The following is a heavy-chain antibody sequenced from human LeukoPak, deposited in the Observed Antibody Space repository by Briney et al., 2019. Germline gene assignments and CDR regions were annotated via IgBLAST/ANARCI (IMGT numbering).Heavy chain of an antibody. CDR3: ARERVATTPHHDY. CDR2: ISSSGSTI. J-gene: IGHJ4*02. CDR1: GFTFSDYY. Sequence: PGGSLRLSCAASGFTFSDYYMSWIRQAPGKGLEWVSYISSSGSTIYYADSVKGRFTISRDNAKNSLYLQMNSLRAEDTAVYYCARERVATTPHHDYWGQGTLVTVSS. D-gene: IGHD5-12*01. V-gene: IGHV3-11*01.